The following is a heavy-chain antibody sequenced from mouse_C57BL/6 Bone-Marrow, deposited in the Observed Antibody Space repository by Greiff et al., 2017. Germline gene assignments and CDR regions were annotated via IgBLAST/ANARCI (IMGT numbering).Heavy chain of an antibody. D-gene: IGHD2-3*01. CDR1: GFTFSDYG. Sequence: ESGGGLVKPGGSLKLSCAASGFTFSDYGMHWVRQAPEKGLEWVAYISSGSSTIYYADTVKGRFTISRDNAKNTLFLQMTSLRSEDTAMYYCARDDGFYAMDYWGQGTSVTVSS. CDR2: ISSGSSTI. J-gene: IGHJ4*01. V-gene: IGHV5-17*01. CDR3: ARDDGFYAMDY.